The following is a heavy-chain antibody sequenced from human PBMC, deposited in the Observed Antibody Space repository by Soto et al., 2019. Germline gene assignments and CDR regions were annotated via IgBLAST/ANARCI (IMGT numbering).Heavy chain of an antibody. Sequence: EVQLVESGGGLVQPGGSLRLSCAASGFTFSSYDMHWVRQATGKGLEWVSAIGTAGDTYYPGSVKGRFTISRENAKNSLYRQMNSLRAGDTAVYYCARALGRGWPYYYGMDVWGQGTTVTVSS. CDR3: ARALGRGWPYYYGMDV. D-gene: IGHD6-19*01. J-gene: IGHJ6*02. CDR1: GFTFSSYD. CDR2: IGTAGDT. V-gene: IGHV3-13*04.